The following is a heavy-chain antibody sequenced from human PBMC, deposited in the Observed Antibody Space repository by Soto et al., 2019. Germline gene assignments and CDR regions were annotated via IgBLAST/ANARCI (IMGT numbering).Heavy chain of an antibody. V-gene: IGHV1-18*01. D-gene: IGHD1-1*01. CDR1: GYTFTSYG. CDR2: ISAHNGNT. Sequence: QVHLVQSGAEVKKPGASVKVSCKGSGYTFTSYGITWVRQAPGQGLEWMGWISAHNGNTNYAQKSQGRGTVTRDTSTSTAYMELRSLRSDDTAVYYCARGRYGDYWGQGALVTVSS. CDR3: ARGRYGDY. J-gene: IGHJ4*02.